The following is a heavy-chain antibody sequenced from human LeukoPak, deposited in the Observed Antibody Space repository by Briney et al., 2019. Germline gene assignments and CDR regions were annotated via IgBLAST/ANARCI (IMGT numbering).Heavy chain of an antibody. J-gene: IGHJ4*02. CDR3: ARASGRY. CDR1: GGSFSGYY. Sequence: SETLSLTCVVYGGSFSGYYWSWIRQPPGEGLEWIGEINHSGSTNYNPSLKSRVTISVDTSKNQFSLKLSSVTAADTAVYYCARASGRYWGQGTLVTVSS. CDR2: INHSGST. V-gene: IGHV4-34*01.